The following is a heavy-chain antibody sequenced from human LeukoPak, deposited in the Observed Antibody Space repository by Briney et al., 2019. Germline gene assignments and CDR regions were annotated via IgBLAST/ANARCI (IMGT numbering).Heavy chain of an antibody. CDR3: ARAESSGPERLVLVHFDY. Sequence: ASVKVSCKASGGTFSSYALSWVRQAPGQGLEWMGGIIPIFGTANYAQEFQGRVTITADESTSTAYMELSSLRSEDTAVYYCARAESSGPERLVLVHFDYWGQGTLVTVSS. J-gene: IGHJ4*02. D-gene: IGHD1-1*01. CDR1: GGTFSSYA. V-gene: IGHV1-69*01. CDR2: IIPIFGTA.